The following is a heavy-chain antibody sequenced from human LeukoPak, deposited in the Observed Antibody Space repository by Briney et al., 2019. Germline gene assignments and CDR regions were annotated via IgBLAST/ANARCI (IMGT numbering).Heavy chain of an antibody. Sequence: ASVKVSCKAFGGSFSSEAISWVRQAPGQGLEWMGGIIPIFGTANYAQNFQGRVTITTDESTSTAHMEVSSLRSEDAAVYYCGRKAGDCGGGICYSIDYWGQGTLVTVSS. D-gene: IGHD2-15*01. CDR2: IIPIFGTA. CDR3: GRKAGDCGGGICYSIDY. V-gene: IGHV1-69*05. CDR1: GGSFSSEA. J-gene: IGHJ4*02.